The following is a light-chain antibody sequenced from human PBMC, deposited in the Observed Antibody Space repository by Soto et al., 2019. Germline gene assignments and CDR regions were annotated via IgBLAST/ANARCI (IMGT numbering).Light chain of an antibody. CDR2: KAS. Sequence: DIQMTQSPSTLSASVGDRVTITCRASQSLSSWLAWYQQKPGTAPKLLIYKASTLQSGVPSRFRGSGSGTEFTLTFSSPQPDDSATYYCQQYNDNWTFGQGTKVDIK. J-gene: IGKJ1*01. CDR3: QQYNDNWT. V-gene: IGKV1-5*03. CDR1: QSLSSW.